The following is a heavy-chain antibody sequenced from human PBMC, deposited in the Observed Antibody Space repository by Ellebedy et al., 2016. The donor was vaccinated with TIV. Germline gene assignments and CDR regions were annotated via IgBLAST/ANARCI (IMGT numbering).Heavy chain of an antibody. CDR2: ISYDGSNK. D-gene: IGHD3-9*01. J-gene: IGHJ4*02. V-gene: IGHV3-33*05. CDR3: AKDRDRPGYFGY. Sequence: GESLKISXAASGFTFSSYGMHWVRQAPGKGLEWVAVISYDGSNKYYADSVKGRFTISRDNSKNTLYLQMNSLRAEDTAVYYCAKDRDRPGYFGYWGQGTLVTVSS. CDR1: GFTFSSYG.